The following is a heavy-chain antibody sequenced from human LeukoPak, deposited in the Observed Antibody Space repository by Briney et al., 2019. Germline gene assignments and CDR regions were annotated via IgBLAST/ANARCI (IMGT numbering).Heavy chain of an antibody. V-gene: IGHV5-51*01. J-gene: IGHJ3*02. CDR3: ARRSGRWLQVMAFDI. D-gene: IGHD5-24*01. CDR1: GYSFTSYW. CDR2: IYPGDSDT. Sequence: PGESLKISCKGSGYSFTSYWIGWVRQMPGKGLEWMGIIYPGDSDTRYSPSFQGQVTISADKSISTAYLQWSSLKASDTAMYYCARRSGRWLQVMAFDIWGQGTMVTVSS.